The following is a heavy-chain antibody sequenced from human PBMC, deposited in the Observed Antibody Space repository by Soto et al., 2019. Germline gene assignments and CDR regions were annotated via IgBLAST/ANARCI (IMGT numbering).Heavy chain of an antibody. CDR2: IYHSGST. CDR3: ARVLLWFGDLANYYYYMDV. CDR1: SGSISSSNW. Sequence: QVQLQESGPGLVKPSGTLSLTCAVSSGSISSSNWWSWVRQPPGKGLEWIGEIYHSGSTNYNPSLKSRVTISVDKSKNQFSLKLSSVTAADTAVYYCARVLLWFGDLANYYYYMDVWGKGTTVTVSS. D-gene: IGHD3-10*01. J-gene: IGHJ6*03. V-gene: IGHV4-4*02.